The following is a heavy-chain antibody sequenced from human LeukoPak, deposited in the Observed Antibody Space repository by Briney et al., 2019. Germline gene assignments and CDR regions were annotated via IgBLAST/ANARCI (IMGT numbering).Heavy chain of an antibody. Sequence: GGSLRLSCVASRFTFSSHWMHWVRQAPGKGLVWVSRIKSDGSSTSYADSVKGRFTISRDNAKNTLYLQMNSLRAEDTAVYYCARGYYYGLWGQGTLVTVSS. D-gene: IGHD3-10*01. CDR3: ARGYYYGL. CDR2: IKSDGSST. CDR1: RFTFSSHW. V-gene: IGHV3-74*01. J-gene: IGHJ4*02.